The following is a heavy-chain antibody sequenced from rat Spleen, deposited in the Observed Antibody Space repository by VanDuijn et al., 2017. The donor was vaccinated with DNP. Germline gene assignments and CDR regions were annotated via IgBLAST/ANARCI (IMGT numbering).Heavy chain of an antibody. D-gene: IGHD4-1*01. Sequence: VQLVESGGDLVQPGRSLRLSCVASGFTFSNYGMAWVRQAPTKGLEWVASISTGGGNTYYRDAVKGRFTVSRDNAENTVCLQMNSLRSEDTATYYCAKDRTGGFAMDAWGQGTSVTVSS. CDR3: AKDRTGGFAMDA. CDR2: ISTGGGNT. CDR1: GFTFSNYG. J-gene: IGHJ4*01. V-gene: IGHV5S13*01.